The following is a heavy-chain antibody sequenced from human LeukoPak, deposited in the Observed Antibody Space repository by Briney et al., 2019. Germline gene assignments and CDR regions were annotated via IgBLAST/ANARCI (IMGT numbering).Heavy chain of an antibody. J-gene: IGHJ4*02. Sequence: GGSLRLSCEASGFTFSSSAMNWVRQAPGKGLEWVSTISGSGDRTYYADSVKGRFTISRDNSKNTLFLQMNSLRAEDTAVYYCARDLRSSGYYAFDYWGQGTLVTVSS. CDR3: ARDLRSSGYYAFDY. D-gene: IGHD3-22*01. CDR1: GFTFSSSA. V-gene: IGHV3-23*01. CDR2: ISGSGDRT.